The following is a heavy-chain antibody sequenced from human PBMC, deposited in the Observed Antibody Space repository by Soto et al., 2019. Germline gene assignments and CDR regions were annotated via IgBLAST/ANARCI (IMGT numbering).Heavy chain of an antibody. CDR3: VISTQYRSGWNGGFDS. Sequence: EALRLPSSVSAATTRQYYWNLFRQPPGKRLEWIGYIFYNGSTNYNPSLKSRVTISVDTSKHQFSLKLSSVTAADTAVYSCVISTQYRSGWNGGFDSWGLGTLVTGS. V-gene: IGHV4-59*01. J-gene: IGHJ4*02. CDR2: IFYNGST. D-gene: IGHD6-19*01. CDR1: AATTRQYY.